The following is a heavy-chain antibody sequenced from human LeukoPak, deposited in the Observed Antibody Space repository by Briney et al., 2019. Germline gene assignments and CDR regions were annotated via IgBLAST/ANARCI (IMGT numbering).Heavy chain of an antibody. V-gene: IGHV3-66*01. CDR2: IYSGGST. CDR1: GFIVSSNY. CDR3: ARGSYSPCMDI. Sequence: GGSLRLSCAASGFIVSSNYMSWVRQAPGKGLEWVSVIYSGGSTYYADSVKGRFTISRDNSKNTLYLQMNSLRAEDTAVYYCARGSYSPCMDIWGQGTTVTVSS. J-gene: IGHJ6*02. D-gene: IGHD6-13*01.